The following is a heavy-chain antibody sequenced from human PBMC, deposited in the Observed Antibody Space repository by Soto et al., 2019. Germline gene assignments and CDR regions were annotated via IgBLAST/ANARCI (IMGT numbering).Heavy chain of an antibody. V-gene: IGHV3-33*01. J-gene: IGHJ4*02. CDR3: ARDGSGSSHYFDY. D-gene: IGHD1-26*01. CDR2: IWYDGSNK. Sequence: QVQLVESGGGVVQPGRSLRLSCAASGFTFSSYGMHWVRQAPGKGLEWVAVIWYDGSNKYYADSVKGRFTISRDNSKNTLFLQMNSLRAEDTAVYYCARDGSGSSHYFDYWCQGTLVTVSS. CDR1: GFTFSSYG.